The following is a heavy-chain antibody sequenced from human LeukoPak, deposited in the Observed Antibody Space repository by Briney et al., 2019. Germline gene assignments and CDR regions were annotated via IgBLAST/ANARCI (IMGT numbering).Heavy chain of an antibody. J-gene: IGHJ5*02. CDR3: ATSGHSYDRNWFDP. Sequence: SETLSLTCAVSGGSISSGGYSWSWIRQPPGKGLEWIGYIYHSGSTYYNPSLKSRVTISVDRSKNQLSLKLSAVTAADTAVYYCATSGHSYDRNWFDPWGQGTLVTVSS. CDR1: GGSISSGGYS. CDR2: IYHSGST. D-gene: IGHD5-18*01. V-gene: IGHV4-30-2*01.